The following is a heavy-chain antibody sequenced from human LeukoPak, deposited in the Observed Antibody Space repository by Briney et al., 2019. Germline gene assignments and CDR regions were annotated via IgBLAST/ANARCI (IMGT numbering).Heavy chain of an antibody. D-gene: IGHD4-17*01. Sequence: PSETLSPTCTVSGGSISSSSYYWGWIRQPPGKGLEWIGSIYYSGSTYYNPSLKSRVTISVDTSKNQFSLKLSSVTAADTAVYYCARGSDGDYITDYWGQGTLVTVSS. CDR1: GGSISSSSYY. J-gene: IGHJ4*02. CDR2: IYYSGST. V-gene: IGHV4-39*07. CDR3: ARGSDGDYITDY.